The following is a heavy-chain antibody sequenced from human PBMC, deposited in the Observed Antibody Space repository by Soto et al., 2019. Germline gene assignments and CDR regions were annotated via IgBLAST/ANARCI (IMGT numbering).Heavy chain of an antibody. D-gene: IGHD3-9*01. V-gene: IGHV4-39*07. Sequence: PSETLSLTCTVSEGSINWSPDYWGWLRQPPGKEPQWIASVHYTASTYYNPSLKSRVTISVDTSKNQFSLKLSSVTAADTAVYYCARSRGVRRYFDWPVYYFDYWGQGTLVTVSS. J-gene: IGHJ4*02. CDR3: ARSRGVRRYFDWPVYYFDY. CDR1: EGSINWSPDY. CDR2: VHYTAST.